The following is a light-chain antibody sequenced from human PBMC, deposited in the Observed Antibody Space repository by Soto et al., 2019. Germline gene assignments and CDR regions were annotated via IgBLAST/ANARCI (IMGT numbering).Light chain of an antibody. J-gene: IGLJ3*02. CDR2: GNS. CDR1: SSNIGAGYD. Sequence: QSVLTQPPSVSGAPGQRVTISCTGSSSNIGAGYDVHWYQQLPGTAPKLLIYGNSNRPSGVPDRFSGSKSGTSASLAITGXXXXXXXXXXXQSYDSSLSGWVFGGGTKVTVL. V-gene: IGLV1-40*01. CDR3: QSYDSSLSGWV.